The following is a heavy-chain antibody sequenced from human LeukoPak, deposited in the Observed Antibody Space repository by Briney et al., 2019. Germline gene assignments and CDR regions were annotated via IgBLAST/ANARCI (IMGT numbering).Heavy chain of an antibody. D-gene: IGHD3-10*01. V-gene: IGHV4-31*03. CDR1: GGSISSGGYY. CDR3: ARGPMVRGVYYFDP. CDR2: IYYSGST. J-gene: IGHJ5*02. Sequence: SQTLSLTCTVSGGSISSGGYYWSWIRPHPGKGLEWIGYIYYSGSTYYNPSLKSRVTISVDTSKNQFSLKLSSVTAADTAVYYCARGPMVRGVYYFDPWGQGTLVTVSS.